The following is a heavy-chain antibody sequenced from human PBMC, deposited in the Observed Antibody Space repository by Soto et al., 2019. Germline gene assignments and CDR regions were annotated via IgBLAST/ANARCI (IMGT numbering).Heavy chain of an antibody. Sequence: QVQLQQWGAGLLKPSETLSLTCAVYGGSFSGYYWSWIRQPPGKGLEWIGEINHSGSTNYNPSLKIRVTISVDTSKNQFSLKLSSVTAADTAVYYCARVHRYCSSTSCAAPLDYWGQGTLVTVSS. CDR2: INHSGST. V-gene: IGHV4-34*01. J-gene: IGHJ4*02. D-gene: IGHD2-2*01. CDR1: GGSFSGYY. CDR3: ARVHRYCSSTSCAAPLDY.